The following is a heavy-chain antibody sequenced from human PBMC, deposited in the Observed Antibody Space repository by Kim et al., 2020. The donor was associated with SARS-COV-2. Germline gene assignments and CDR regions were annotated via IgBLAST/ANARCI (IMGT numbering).Heavy chain of an antibody. CDR2: MNPNSGNT. CDR1: GYTFTSYD. J-gene: IGHJ6*03. CDR3: ARGSVPYDFWSGLYYYYMDV. Sequence: ASVKVSCKASGYTFTSYDINWVRQATGQGLEWMGWMNPNSGNTGYAQKFQGRVTMTRNTSISTAYMELSSLRSEDKAVYYCARGSVPYDFWSGLYYYYMDVWGKGTTVTVSS. V-gene: IGHV1-8*01. D-gene: IGHD3-3*01.